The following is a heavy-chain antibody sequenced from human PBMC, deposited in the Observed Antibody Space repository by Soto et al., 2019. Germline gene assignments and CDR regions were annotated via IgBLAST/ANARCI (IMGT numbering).Heavy chain of an antibody. D-gene: IGHD3-22*01. CDR1: GFTFDDYG. CDR3: ARDNPYDSSRSDYFDY. CDR2: INWNGGST. V-gene: IGHV3-20*04. J-gene: IGHJ4*02. Sequence: GGSLRLSCAASGFTFDDYGMSWVRQAPGKGLEWVSGINWNGGSTGYADSVKGRFTISRDNAKNSLYLQMNSLRAEDTALYYSARDNPYDSSRSDYFDYWGQGTLVTVSS.